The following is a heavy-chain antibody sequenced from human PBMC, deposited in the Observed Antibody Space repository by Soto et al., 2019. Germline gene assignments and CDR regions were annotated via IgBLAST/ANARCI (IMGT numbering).Heavy chain of an antibody. J-gene: IGHJ4*02. CDR1: GFSLSTSGVN. CDR2: IYWDDAK. CDR3: AHRRRGFSYGHYFDY. Sequence: QITLKESGPTLVKPTQTLTLTCTFSGFSLSTSGVNVGWIRQPPGKALEWLALIYWDDAKRYSPSLKNRLTITKDTSKNQLVLTMTNIDPVDTATYYCAHRRRGFSYGHYFDYWGQGTLVTVSS. V-gene: IGHV2-5*02. D-gene: IGHD5-18*01.